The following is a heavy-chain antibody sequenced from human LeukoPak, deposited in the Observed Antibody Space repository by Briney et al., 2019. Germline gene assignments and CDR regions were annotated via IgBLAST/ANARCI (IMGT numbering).Heavy chain of an antibody. V-gene: IGHV3-7*01. CDR3: ARDKAEGPSRLDN. Sequence: VQPGGSLRLSCATAGFSFSSYWMSWVRQAPGKGLEWVANIKQDGSEHYYVDSVKGRFTISRDNAKNSLYLQMSGLRAEDTAVYYCARDKAEGPSRLDNWGQGTLVTVSS. CDR1: GFSFSSYW. CDR2: IKQDGSEH. J-gene: IGHJ4*02. D-gene: IGHD2-2*01.